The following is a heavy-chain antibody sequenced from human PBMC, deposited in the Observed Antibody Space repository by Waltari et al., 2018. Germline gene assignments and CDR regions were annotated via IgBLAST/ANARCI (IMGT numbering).Heavy chain of an antibody. Sequence: QVQLQQWGAGLLKPSETLSLTCAVYGGSFSGYYWCWIRQPPGKGLEWIGEINHSGSTNYNPSLKSRVTISVDTSKNQFSLKLSSVTAADTAVYYCARGRVYYDSSGYYYWGQGTLVTVSS. CDR3: ARGRVYYDSSGYYY. CDR1: GGSFSGYY. J-gene: IGHJ4*02. CDR2: INHSGST. D-gene: IGHD3-22*01. V-gene: IGHV4-34*01.